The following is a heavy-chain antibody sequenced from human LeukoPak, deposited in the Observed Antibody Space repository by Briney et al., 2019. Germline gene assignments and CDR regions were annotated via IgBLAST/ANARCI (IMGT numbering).Heavy chain of an antibody. V-gene: IGHV3-7*03. CDR3: ARTGGHDAFDI. CDR2: IKQDESEK. CDR1: GFTFSNYW. J-gene: IGHJ3*02. Sequence: GGSLRLSCAASGFTFSNYWMSWVRQAPGKGLEWVANIKQDESEKHYVDSVKGRFTISRDNSKNTLYLQMNSLRAEDTAVYYCARTGGHDAFDIWGQGTMVTVSS. D-gene: IGHD1-14*01.